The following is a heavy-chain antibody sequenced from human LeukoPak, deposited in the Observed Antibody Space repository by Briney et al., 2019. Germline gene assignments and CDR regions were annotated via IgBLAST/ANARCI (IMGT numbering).Heavy chain of an antibody. V-gene: IGHV3-33*01. CDR3: ARDAYYDFWSGYSDAPYFDY. CDR2: IWYDGSNK. J-gene: IGHJ4*02. CDR1: GFTFSSYG. D-gene: IGHD3-3*01. Sequence: HTGRSLRLSCAASGFTFSSYGMHWVRQAPGKGLEWVAVIWYDGSNKYYADSVKGRFTISRDNSKNTLYLQMNSLRAEDTAVYYCARDAYYDFWSGYSDAPYFDYWGQGTLVTVSS.